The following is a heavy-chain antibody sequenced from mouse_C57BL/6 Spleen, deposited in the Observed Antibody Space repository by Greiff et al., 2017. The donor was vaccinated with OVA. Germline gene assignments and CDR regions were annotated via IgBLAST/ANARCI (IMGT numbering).Heavy chain of an antibody. Sequence: EVQLQESGPGMVKPSQSLSLTCTVTGYSITSGYDWHWIRHFPGNKLEWMGYISYSGSTNYNPSLKSRISITHDTSKNHFFLKLNSVTTEDTATYYCARGITTVAPDFDVWGTGTTVTVSS. V-gene: IGHV3-1*01. CDR3: ARGITTVAPDFDV. CDR1: GYSITSGYD. J-gene: IGHJ1*03. D-gene: IGHD1-1*01. CDR2: ISYSGST.